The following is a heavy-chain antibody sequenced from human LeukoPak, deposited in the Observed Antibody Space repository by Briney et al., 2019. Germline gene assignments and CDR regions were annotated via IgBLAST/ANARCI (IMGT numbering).Heavy chain of an antibody. J-gene: IGHJ3*02. CDR2: IYSGGST. CDR3: ARSSHYDILTGYSEEDAFDI. Sequence: GGSLRLSCAASGFTVSSNYMSWVRQASGKGLEWVSVIYSGGSTDYADSVKGRFTISRDNSKNTLYLQMNSLRVEDTAVYYCARSSHYDILTGYSEEDAFDIWGQGTMVTVSS. V-gene: IGHV3-53*01. D-gene: IGHD3-9*01. CDR1: GFTVSSNY.